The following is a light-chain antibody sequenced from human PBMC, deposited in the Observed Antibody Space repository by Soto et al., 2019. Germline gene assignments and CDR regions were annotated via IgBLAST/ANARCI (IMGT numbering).Light chain of an antibody. CDR3: QQFNSYPLT. J-gene: IGKJ5*01. V-gene: IGKV1-9*01. Sequence: DIQLTQSPSFLSASVGDRVTITCRASQGISSYLTWYQQKPGKAPKLLIYAASTLQSGVPSRFSGSGSGTEFTLTICSLQPEDFATYYCQQFNSYPLTFGQGTRLEIK. CDR1: QGISSY. CDR2: AAS.